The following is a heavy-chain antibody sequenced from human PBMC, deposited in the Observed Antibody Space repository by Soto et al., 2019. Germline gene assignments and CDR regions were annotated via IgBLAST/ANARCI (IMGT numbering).Heavy chain of an antibody. CDR1: GGSIRSGGYY. CDR3: ARDQLLVGYCSSTSCYRGGMDV. D-gene: IGHD2-2*01. Sequence: PSPTLSLTXTVSGGSIRSGGYYWSWIRQYAGKGLEWIGYIYYSGSTYYNPSLKSRVTISVDTSKNQFSLKLSSVTAADTAVYYCARDQLLVGYCSSTSCYRGGMDVWGQGTTVTVS. J-gene: IGHJ6*02. CDR2: IYYSGST. V-gene: IGHV4-31*03.